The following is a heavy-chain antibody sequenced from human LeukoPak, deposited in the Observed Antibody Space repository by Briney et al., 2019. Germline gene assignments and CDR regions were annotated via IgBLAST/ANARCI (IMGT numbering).Heavy chain of an antibody. J-gene: IGHJ4*02. Sequence: SETLFLTCTVSGGSISSGGYYWSWIRQHPGKGLEWIGYIYYSGSTYYNPSLKSRVTISVDTSKNQFSLKLSSVTAADTAVYYCARVLRSSACFDYWGQGTLVTVSS. D-gene: IGHD6-6*01. CDR3: ARVLRSSACFDY. CDR2: IYYSGST. V-gene: IGHV4-31*03. CDR1: GGSISSGGYY.